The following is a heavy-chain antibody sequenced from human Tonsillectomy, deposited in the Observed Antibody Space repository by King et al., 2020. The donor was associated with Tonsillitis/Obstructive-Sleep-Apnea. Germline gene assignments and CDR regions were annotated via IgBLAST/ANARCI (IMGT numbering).Heavy chain of an antibody. CDR3: ARRGCSGSMYYHYYYMDV. D-gene: IGHD5-12*01. J-gene: IGHJ6*03. CDR1: GFTFSSYG. V-gene: IGHV3-33*01. Sequence: VQLVESGGGVVQPGTSLRLSCAASGFTFSSYGMHWVRQAPGKGLEWVAVIWYDGSNKYYADSVKGRFTISRDNSKNTLYLHMSSLRPEDTAVYYCARRGCSGSMYYHYYYMDVWGRGTTVTVSS. CDR2: IWYDGSNK.